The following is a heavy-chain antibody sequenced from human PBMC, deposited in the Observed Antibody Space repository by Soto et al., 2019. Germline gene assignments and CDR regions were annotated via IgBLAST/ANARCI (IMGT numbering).Heavy chain of an antibody. J-gene: IGHJ4*02. CDR3: ARFGIRVGVVDY. CDR1: SGSISSSNW. V-gene: IGHV4-4*02. Sequence: QVQLQESGPGLVKPSGTLSLTCAVSSGSISSSNWWSWVRQPPGKGLEWMGEIYHSGSTNYNPSLKSRVTISGDKSKNQFSLKLSSVTAADTAVYYCARFGIRVGVVDYWGQGTLVTVSS. CDR2: IYHSGST. D-gene: IGHD3-10*01.